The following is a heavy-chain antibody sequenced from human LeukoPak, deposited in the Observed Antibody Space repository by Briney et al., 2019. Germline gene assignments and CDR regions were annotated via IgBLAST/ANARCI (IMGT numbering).Heavy chain of an antibody. J-gene: IGHJ6*04. Sequence: ASVKVSCKASVGTFSSYAISWVRQAPGQGLEWMGGIIPIFGTANYAQKFQGRVTITADKSTSTAYMELSSLRSEDTAVYYCARSVVVVVASYYYYYGMDVWGKGTTVTVSS. V-gene: IGHV1-69*06. CDR2: IIPIFGTA. CDR3: ARSVVVVVASYYYYYGMDV. D-gene: IGHD2-15*01. CDR1: VGTFSSYA.